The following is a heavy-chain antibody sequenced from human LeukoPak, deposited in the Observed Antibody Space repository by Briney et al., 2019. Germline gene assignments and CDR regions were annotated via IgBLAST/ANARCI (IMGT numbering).Heavy chain of an antibody. CDR3: ARDLMPYYYYMDV. Sequence: ASVKVSCKASGGTFSSYAISWVRQAPGQGLEWMGWISAYNGNTNYAQKLQGRVTMTTDTSTSTAYMELRSLRSDDTAVYYCARDLMPYYYYMDVWGKGTTVTISS. CDR2: ISAYNGNT. CDR1: GGTFSSYA. V-gene: IGHV1-18*01. D-gene: IGHD2-2*01. J-gene: IGHJ6*03.